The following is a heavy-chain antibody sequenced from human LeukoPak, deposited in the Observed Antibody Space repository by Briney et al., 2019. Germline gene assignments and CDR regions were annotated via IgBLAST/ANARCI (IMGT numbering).Heavy chain of an antibody. J-gene: IGHJ4*02. CDR2: ISYDGSNK. Sequence: GGSLRLSCAASGFTFSSYAMHWVRQAPGKGLEWVAVISYDGSNKYYADSVKGRFTISRDNSKNTLYLRMNSLRAEDTAVYYCARDNTAMVLDYWGQGTLVTDSS. CDR3: ARDNTAMVLDY. V-gene: IGHV3-30*01. CDR1: GFTFSSYA. D-gene: IGHD5-18*01.